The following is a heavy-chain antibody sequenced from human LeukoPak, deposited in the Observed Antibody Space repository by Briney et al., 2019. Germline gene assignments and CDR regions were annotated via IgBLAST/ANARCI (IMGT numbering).Heavy chain of an antibody. V-gene: IGHV4-59*12. Sequence: PSETLSLTCTVSGDSISTYYWNWIRQPPGKGLEWIGYIYHSGSTNYNPSLKSRVTISVDRSKNQFSLKLSSVTAADTAVYYCASSRAMDTAMVTWGQGTLVTVSS. D-gene: IGHD5-18*01. J-gene: IGHJ5*02. CDR1: GDSISTYY. CDR2: IYHSGST. CDR3: ASSRAMDTAMVT.